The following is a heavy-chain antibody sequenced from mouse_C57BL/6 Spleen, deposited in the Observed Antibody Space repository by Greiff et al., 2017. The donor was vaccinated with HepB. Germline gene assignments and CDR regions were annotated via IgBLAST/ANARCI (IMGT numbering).Heavy chain of an antibody. J-gene: IGHJ2*01. CDR1: GYTFTSYW. CDR2: IHPNSGST. Sequence: VQLQQPGAELVKPGASVKLSCKASGYTFTSYWMHWVKQRPGQGLEWIGMIHPNSGSTNYNEKFTSKATLTVDKSSSTAYMQLSSLTSADSAVYYCAKYSNYRYYWGQGTTLTVSS. CDR3: AKYSNYRYY. V-gene: IGHV1-64*01. D-gene: IGHD2-5*01.